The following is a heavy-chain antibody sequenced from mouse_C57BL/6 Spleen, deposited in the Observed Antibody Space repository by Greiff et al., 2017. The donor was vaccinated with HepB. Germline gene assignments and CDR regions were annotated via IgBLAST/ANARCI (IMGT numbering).Heavy chain of an antibody. V-gene: IGHV1-54*01. CDR3: ARGDSWFAY. CDR1: GYAFTNYL. D-gene: IGHD3-3*01. J-gene: IGHJ3*01. CDR2: INPGSGGT. Sequence: QVQLQQSGAELVRPGTSVKVSCKASGYAFTNYLIEWVKQRPGQGLEWIGVINPGSGGTNYNGKFKGKATLTADKSSSTAYMQLSSLTSEDSAVYFCARGDSWFAYWGQGTLVTVSA.